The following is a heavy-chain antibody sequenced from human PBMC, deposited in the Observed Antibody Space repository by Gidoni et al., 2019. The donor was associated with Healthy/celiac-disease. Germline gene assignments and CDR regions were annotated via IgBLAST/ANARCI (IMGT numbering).Heavy chain of an antibody. CDR3: AREGYCSGGSCLHFDY. J-gene: IGHJ4*02. D-gene: IGHD2-15*01. Sequence: EVQLVESGGGLVQPGGSLRLSCAASGFTVSSNYMSWVRQAPGKGLEWVSVIYSGGSTYYADSVKGRFTISRDNSKNTLYLQMNSLRAEDTTVYYCAREGYCSGGSCLHFDYWGQGTLVTVSS. CDR2: IYSGGST. CDR1: GFTVSSNY. V-gene: IGHV3-66*01.